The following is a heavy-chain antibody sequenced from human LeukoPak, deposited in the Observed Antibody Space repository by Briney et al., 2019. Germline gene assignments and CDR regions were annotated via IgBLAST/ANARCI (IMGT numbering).Heavy chain of an antibody. CDR3: ARVNGATSGYYYTLDL. J-gene: IGHJ5*02. CDR2: IWFDGTEK. Sequence: TSLRLSCAASGLTLRNYAMHWVRQAPGGRLEGVAVIWFDGTEKYYAASVMGRFTISRDSSESTLYLQMNGLRTEDTAVYYCARVNGATSGYYYTLDLWGQGTPVTVSS. V-gene: IGHV3-33*01. D-gene: IGHD3-22*01. CDR1: GLTLRNYA.